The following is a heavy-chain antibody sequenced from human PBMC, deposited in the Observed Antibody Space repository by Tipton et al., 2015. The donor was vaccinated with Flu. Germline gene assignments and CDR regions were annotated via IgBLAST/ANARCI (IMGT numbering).Heavy chain of an antibody. V-gene: IGHV3-43D*03. Sequence: SLRLSCAASGFTFDDYAMHWVRQAPGKGLEWVSLISWDGGSTYYADSVKGRFTISRDNSKNSLYLQMNSLRAEDTALYYCAKDIVGTATSLGYYGMDAWGQGTTVTVSS. CDR3: AKDIVGTATSLGYYGMDA. CDR1: GFTFDDYA. CDR2: ISWDGGST. J-gene: IGHJ6*02. D-gene: IGHD1-1*01.